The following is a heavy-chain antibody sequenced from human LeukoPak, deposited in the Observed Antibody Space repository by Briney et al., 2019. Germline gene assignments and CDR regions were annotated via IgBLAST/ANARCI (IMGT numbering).Heavy chain of an antibody. D-gene: IGHD6-13*01. CDR2: IYYSGGT. V-gene: IGHV4-31*03. CDR1: GGSISSGGYY. Sequence: SETLSLTCTVSGGSISSGGYYWSWIRQHPGKGLEWIGYIYYSGGTYYNPSLKSRVTISVDTSKNQFSLKLSSVTAADTAVYYCARVPCSSWYLDWGQGTLVTVSS. J-gene: IGHJ4*02. CDR3: ARVPCSSWYLD.